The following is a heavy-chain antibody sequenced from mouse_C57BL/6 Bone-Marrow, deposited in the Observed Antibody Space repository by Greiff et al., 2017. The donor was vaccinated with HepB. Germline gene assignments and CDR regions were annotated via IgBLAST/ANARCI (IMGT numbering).Heavy chain of an antibody. CDR2: IWSGGST. J-gene: IGHJ4*01. V-gene: IGHV2-2*01. Sequence: VMLVESGPGLVQPSQSLSITCTVSGFSLTSYGVHWVRQSPGKGLEWLGVIWSGGSTDYNAAFISRLSISKDNSKSQVFFKMNSLQAEDTAIYYGASTVVAGNAMDYWGQGTSVTVSS. CDR1: GFSLTSYG. D-gene: IGHD1-1*01. CDR3: ASTVVAGNAMDY.